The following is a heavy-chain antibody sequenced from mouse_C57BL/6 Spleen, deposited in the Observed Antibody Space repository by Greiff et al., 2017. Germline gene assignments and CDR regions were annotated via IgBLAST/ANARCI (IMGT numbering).Heavy chain of an antibody. CDR2: IHPNSGST. D-gene: IGHD1-1*01. CDR3: ARKGEFITTVVPDY. J-gene: IGHJ2*01. Sequence: VQLQQSGAELVKPGASVKLSCKASGYTFTSYWMHWVKQRPGQGLEWIGIIHPNSGSTNYNEKFKSKATLTVDKSSSTAYMQLSSLTSEDSAVYYCARKGEFITTVVPDYWGQGTTLTVSS. V-gene: IGHV1-64*01. CDR1: GYTFTSYW.